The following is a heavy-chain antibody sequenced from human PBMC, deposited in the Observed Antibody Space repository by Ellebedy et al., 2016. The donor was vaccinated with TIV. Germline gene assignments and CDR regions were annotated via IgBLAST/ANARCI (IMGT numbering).Heavy chain of an antibody. CDR3: ARDWCSGGSCYDWFDP. CDR2: FDPEDGET. CDR1: GYALTELS. D-gene: IGHD2-15*01. V-gene: IGHV1-24*01. J-gene: IGHJ5*02. Sequence: ASVKVSCKVSGYALTELSMHWVRQAPGKGLEWMGGFDPEDGETIYAQKFQGRVTMTEDTSTDTAYMELSSLRSEDTAVYYCARDWCSGGSCYDWFDPWGQGTLVTVSS.